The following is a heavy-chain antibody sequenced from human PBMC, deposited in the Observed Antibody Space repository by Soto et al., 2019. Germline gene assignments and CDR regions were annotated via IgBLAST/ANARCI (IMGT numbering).Heavy chain of an antibody. J-gene: IGHJ4*02. CDR1: GGSISSYY. D-gene: IGHD5-12*01. Sequence: SETLSLTCTVSGGSISSYYWSWIRQPPGKGLEWIGYIYYNGNTNYNPSLKSRVTISVDTSKNQFSLILSSVTAADTAVYYCARGGPEYSAYDLWGQGTLVTVSS. V-gene: IGHV4-59*01. CDR3: ARGGPEYSAYDL. CDR2: IYYNGNT.